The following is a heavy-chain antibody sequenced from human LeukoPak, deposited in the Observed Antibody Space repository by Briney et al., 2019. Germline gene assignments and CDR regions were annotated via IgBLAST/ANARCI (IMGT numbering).Heavy chain of an antibody. CDR2: INTGTGKT. CDR1: GYTFSMNV. D-gene: IGHD6-19*01. J-gene: IGHJ3*02. V-gene: IGHV1-3*04. CDR3: ARDRGAVAGLGAFDI. Sequence: ASVKVSCKTSGYTFSMNVIHWMCQAPGQRLEWMGWINTGTGKTKYSQKFQGRLSITRDTSANTTSMELSSLRSEDTAVYYCARDRGAVAGLGAFDIWGQGTMVIISS.